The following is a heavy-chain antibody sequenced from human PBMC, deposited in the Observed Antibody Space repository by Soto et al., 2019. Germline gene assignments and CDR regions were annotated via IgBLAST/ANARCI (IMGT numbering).Heavy chain of an antibody. J-gene: IGHJ4*02. CDR1: SGSISSSNW. CDR3: ARDLGAARVDY. Sequence: QVQLQESGPGLVKPSGTLSLTCAVSSGSISSSNWWSWVRQPPGKGLEWIGEIYHSGSTNYNPSLKSRVNISVDKAKNQFSLKLSSVTAADTAVYYWARDLGAARVDYWGQGTLVTVSS. CDR2: IYHSGST. D-gene: IGHD6-6*01. V-gene: IGHV4-4*02.